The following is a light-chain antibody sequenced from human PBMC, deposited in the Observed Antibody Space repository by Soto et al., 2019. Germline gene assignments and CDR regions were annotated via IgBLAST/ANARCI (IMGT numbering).Light chain of an antibody. J-gene: IGKJ1*01. CDR1: QSVDTN. V-gene: IGKV3-15*01. CDR3: QQYNNWPTWT. Sequence: EIVMTQSPATLSVSPGERAILSCRASQSVDTNLAWYQQKPGQAPRLLIYGASTRATGIPARFSGSGSGTEFTLTISGLQSEDFAFYYCQQYNNWPTWTFGQGTKVEIK. CDR2: GAS.